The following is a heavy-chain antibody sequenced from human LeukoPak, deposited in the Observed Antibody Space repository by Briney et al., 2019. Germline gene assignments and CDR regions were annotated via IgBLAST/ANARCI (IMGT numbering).Heavy chain of an antibody. CDR3: ARDLSRFTSVDRPYDY. J-gene: IGHJ4*02. CDR2: ISYDGSNK. D-gene: IGHD2/OR15-2a*01. V-gene: IGHV3-30*03. Sequence: GRSLRLSCAASGFTFSSYGMHWVRQAPGKGLEWVAVISYDGSNKYYADSVKGRFTISRDNSKNTLYLQMNSLRAADTAVYYCARDLSRFTSVDRPYDYWGQGTLVTVSS. CDR1: GFTFSSYG.